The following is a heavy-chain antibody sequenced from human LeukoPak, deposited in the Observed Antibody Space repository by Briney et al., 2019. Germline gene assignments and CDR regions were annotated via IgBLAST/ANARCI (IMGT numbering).Heavy chain of an antibody. CDR1: GFTVSSNY. V-gene: IGHV3-23*01. CDR2: ISGSGDTT. D-gene: IGHD1-26*01. Sequence: GGSLRLSCAASGFTVSSNYMSWVRQAPGKGLEWVSLISGSGDTTNYADSVKGRFTISRDNSKNTLYLQMNSLGADDTAVYYCAKAFQGGWERDAFAFWGQGTLVTVSS. J-gene: IGHJ3*01. CDR3: AKAFQGGWERDAFAF.